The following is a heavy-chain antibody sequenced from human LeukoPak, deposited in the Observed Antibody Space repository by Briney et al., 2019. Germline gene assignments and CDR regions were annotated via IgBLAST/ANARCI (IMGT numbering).Heavy chain of an antibody. J-gene: IGHJ6*03. D-gene: IGHD3-16*02. CDR3: ASAPPFIGFGYYHYYMDV. CDR1: GGSISSYY. Sequence: SETLSLTCTVSGGSISSYYWSWIRQPAGKGLEWIGRIYTSGSTNYNPSLKSRVTMSVDTSKNQFSLKLSSVTAADTAVYYCASAPPFIGFGYYHYYMDVWGKGTTVTVSS. V-gene: IGHV4-4*07. CDR2: IYTSGST.